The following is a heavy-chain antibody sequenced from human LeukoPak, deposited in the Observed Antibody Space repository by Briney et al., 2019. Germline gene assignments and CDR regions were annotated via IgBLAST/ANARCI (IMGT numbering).Heavy chain of an antibody. CDR1: GGSISSYY. CDR3: ARVAAAAGMILDY. Sequence: PSETLSLTCTVSGGSISSYYWSWIRQPPGKGLEWIGHIYYSGSTNYNPSLKSRVTISVDTSKNQFSLKLSSVTAADTAVYYCARVAAAAGMILDYWGQGTLVTVSS. CDR2: IYYSGST. D-gene: IGHD6-13*01. V-gene: IGHV4-59*12. J-gene: IGHJ4*02.